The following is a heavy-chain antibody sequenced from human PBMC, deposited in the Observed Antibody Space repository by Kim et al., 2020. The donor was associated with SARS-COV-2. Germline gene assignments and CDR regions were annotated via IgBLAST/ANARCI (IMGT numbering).Heavy chain of an antibody. J-gene: IGHJ6*02. D-gene: IGHD3-9*01. V-gene: IGHV3-7*01. CDR3: ARERWDYDVLTGYYYCGLDV. CDR2: IKADGSEE. Sequence: GGSLRLSCAASGFTFSSYWMNWVRQAPGKGLEWVASIKADGSEENYVGSVKGQFTISRDNAKNSLHLQMNSLRAEDTAVYYCARERWDYDVLTGYYYCGLDVWGRGTTVTVSS. CDR1: GFTFSSYW.